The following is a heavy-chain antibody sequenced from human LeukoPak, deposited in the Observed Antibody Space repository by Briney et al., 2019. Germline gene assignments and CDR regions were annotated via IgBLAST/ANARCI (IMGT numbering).Heavy chain of an antibody. CDR2: INTNTGNP. Sequence: GASVKVSCKASGYTFTNYAMNWVRQAPGQGLEGMGWINTNTGNPTYAQGFTGRFVFSLDTSVSTAYLQISSLKAEDTAVYYCARDPNHDYDSSGYYGDYWGQGTLVTVSS. D-gene: IGHD3-22*01. V-gene: IGHV7-4-1*02. CDR1: GYTFTNYA. J-gene: IGHJ4*02. CDR3: ARDPNHDYDSSGYYGDY.